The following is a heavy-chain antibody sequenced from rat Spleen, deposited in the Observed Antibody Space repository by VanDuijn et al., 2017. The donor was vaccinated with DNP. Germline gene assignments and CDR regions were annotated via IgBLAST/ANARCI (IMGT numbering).Heavy chain of an antibody. Sequence: EVQLQESGPGLVKPSQSLSLTCSVTGFSITSNYWGWIRQFPGNKMEYIGHISYRGTTTYNPSLKSRISISRDTSKNQFFLQLNSVTTADTATYYCARWPGYNPPYAMDAWGQGTSVTVSS. CDR1: GFSITSNY. V-gene: IGHV3-1*01. CDR3: ARWPGYNPPYAMDA. D-gene: IGHD1-4*01. CDR2: ISYRGTT. J-gene: IGHJ4*01.